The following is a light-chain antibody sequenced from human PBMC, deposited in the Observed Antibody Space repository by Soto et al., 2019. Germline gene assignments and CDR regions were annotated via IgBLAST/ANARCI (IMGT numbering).Light chain of an antibody. V-gene: IGLV2-23*01. CDR1: SSDIGGYDL. Sequence: QSALTQPASVSGSPGQSITISCTGTSSDIGGYDLVSWYQQHPGKAPKLILYADNKRPSGVSDRFSGSKSGNTASLTISGLQAEDEADYYCCSYAGSSTDVFGTGTKLTVL. J-gene: IGLJ1*01. CDR2: ADN. CDR3: CSYAGSSTDV.